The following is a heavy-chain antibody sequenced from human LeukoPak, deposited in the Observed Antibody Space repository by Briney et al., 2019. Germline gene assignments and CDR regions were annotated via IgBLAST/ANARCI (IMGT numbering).Heavy chain of an antibody. V-gene: IGHV3-21*01. Sequence: PGGSLRLSCAASGFTFGSYSMNWVRQAPGKGLEWVSSISSSSSYIYYADSVKGRFTISRDNAKNSLYLQMNSLRAEDTAVYYCASFTMVRGVRTEYFQHWGQGTLVTVSS. J-gene: IGHJ1*01. CDR2: ISSSSSYI. CDR3: ASFTMVRGVRTEYFQH. D-gene: IGHD3-10*01. CDR1: GFTFGSYS.